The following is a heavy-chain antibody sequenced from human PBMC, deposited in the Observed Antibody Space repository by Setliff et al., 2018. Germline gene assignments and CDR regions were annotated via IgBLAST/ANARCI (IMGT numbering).Heavy chain of an antibody. D-gene: IGHD3-22*01. J-gene: IGHJ4*02. Sequence: SETLSLTCTVSGGSISSGDYYWSWIRQPPGKGLEWIGYIYSSGSTYYNPSLKSRVSISVDTSKNQFSLKLSSVTAAVTAVYYCARESRYYYDNLGTLDYWGQGTLVTVSS. CDR1: GGSISSGDYY. V-gene: IGHV4-30-4*08. CDR3: ARESRYYYDNLGTLDY. CDR2: IYSSGST.